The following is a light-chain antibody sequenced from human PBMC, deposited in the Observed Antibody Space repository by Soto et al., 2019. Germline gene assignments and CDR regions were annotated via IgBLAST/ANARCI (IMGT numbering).Light chain of an antibody. Sequence: DNQMTQSPSTLSASVGDRVTITCRASRSVDLWLAWYQQKPGKAPKLLIYAASSLQGGVPSRFSGSGSGTDFTLTISSLQREDFATFFCQQTYSAPWTFGQGTKVDIK. CDR1: RSVDLW. CDR3: QQTYSAPWT. V-gene: IGKV1-39*01. J-gene: IGKJ1*01. CDR2: AAS.